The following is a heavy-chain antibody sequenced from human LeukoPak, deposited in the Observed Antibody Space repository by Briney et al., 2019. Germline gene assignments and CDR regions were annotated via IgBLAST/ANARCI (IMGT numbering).Heavy chain of an antibody. V-gene: IGHV3-20*04. CDR1: GFPFKTYD. Sequence: GGSLRLSCEASGFPFKTYDMAWVRQAPGKGLEWVAGIDWEGGRTGFAESVKGRFTISRDTVRNFLYLEVNSLRAEDTALYFCAREGGPLTGVLDAFDLWGQGTMVIVSS. CDR3: AREGGPLTGVLDAFDL. D-gene: IGHD2-8*02. J-gene: IGHJ3*01. CDR2: IDWEGGRT.